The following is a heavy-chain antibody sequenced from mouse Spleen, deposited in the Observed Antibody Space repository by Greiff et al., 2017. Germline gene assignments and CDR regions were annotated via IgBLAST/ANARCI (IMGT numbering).Heavy chain of an antibody. D-gene: IGHD1-1*02. V-gene: IGHV1-52*01. Sequence: QVQLQQPGAELVRPGSSVKLSCKASGYTFTSYWMHWVKQRPIQGLEWIGNIDPSDSETHYNQKFKDKATLTVDKSSSTAYMQLSSLTSEDSAVYYCARWYSGYAMDYWGQGTSVTISS. CDR2: IDPSDSET. CDR3: ARWYSGYAMDY. CDR1: GYTFTSYW. J-gene: IGHJ4*01.